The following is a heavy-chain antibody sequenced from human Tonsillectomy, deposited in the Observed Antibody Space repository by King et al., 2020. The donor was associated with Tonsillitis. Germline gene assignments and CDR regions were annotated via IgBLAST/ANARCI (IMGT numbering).Heavy chain of an antibody. CDR2: IDYDGGRK. D-gene: IGHD2-2*01. CDR3: ARDDCSTSCCFGF. Sequence: VQLVGPGGGVVQSGRSLRLSCAASGFIFNKYGMHWVRQAPGKGLEWVAAIDYDGGRKYYAASVKGRFSIYRDDSTNTLYPEMGSLRAGDTSVYYCARDDCSTSCCFGFWGQGALVTVPS. V-gene: IGHV3-30*03. CDR1: GFIFNKYG. J-gene: IGHJ4*02.